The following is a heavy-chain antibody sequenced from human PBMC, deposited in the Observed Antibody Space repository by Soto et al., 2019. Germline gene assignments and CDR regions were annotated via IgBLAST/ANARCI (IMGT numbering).Heavy chain of an antibody. Sequence: PGGSLRLSCAASGFTFNSYAMNWVRQAPGKGLAWVSAIGTDGNTYYANSVKGRFTISRDNSRTTLYLQMNSLRVEDTALYYRVRKYLGTRPFDYWGQGTLVTVSS. CDR1: GFTFNSYA. V-gene: IGHV3-23*01. CDR2: IGTDGNT. CDR3: VRKYLGTRPFDY. D-gene: IGHD2-2*01. J-gene: IGHJ4*01.